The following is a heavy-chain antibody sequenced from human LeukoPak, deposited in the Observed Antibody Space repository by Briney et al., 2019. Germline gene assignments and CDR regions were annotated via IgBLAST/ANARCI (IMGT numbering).Heavy chain of an antibody. CDR2: IYSGGST. CDR1: GFIVSSYY. J-gene: IGHJ6*02. V-gene: IGHV3-66*01. CDR3: ARSYSNHLFGMDV. Sequence: GGSLRLSCVASGFIVSSYYMTWVRQAPGKSLECVSVIYSGGSTYYADSVKGRVAISRDNSKNTVFLQMSSVRAEDTAVYYCARSYSNHLFGMDVWGQGTTVTVTS. D-gene: IGHD4-11*01.